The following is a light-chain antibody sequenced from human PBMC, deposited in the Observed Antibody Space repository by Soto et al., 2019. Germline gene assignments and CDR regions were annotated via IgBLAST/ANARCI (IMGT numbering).Light chain of an antibody. CDR1: SSDVGAYNF. CDR2: EVN. CDR3: SSFTRSSTYV. Sequence: QSALIQPASVSGSPGQSITISCTGTSSDVGAYNFVSWYQQYPGKAPKVMIYEVNNRPSGVSNRFSGSKSGNTASLTISGLQAEDEADYYCSSFTRSSTYVFGSGTKVTVL. J-gene: IGLJ1*01. V-gene: IGLV2-14*01.